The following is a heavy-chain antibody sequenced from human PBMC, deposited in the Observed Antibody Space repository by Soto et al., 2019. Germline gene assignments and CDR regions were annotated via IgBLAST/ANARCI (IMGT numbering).Heavy chain of an antibody. D-gene: IGHD4-17*01. CDR3: ARASTTVTTLDY. J-gene: IGHJ4*02. V-gene: IGHV4-30-2*01. Sequence: PSETLSLTCTVSGGSISSGGYSWSWIRQPPGKGLEWIGYIYHSGSTYYNPSLKSRVTISVDRSKNQFSLKLSSVTAADTAVYYCARASTTVTTLDYWGQGTLVTVSS. CDR2: IYHSGST. CDR1: GGSISSGGYS.